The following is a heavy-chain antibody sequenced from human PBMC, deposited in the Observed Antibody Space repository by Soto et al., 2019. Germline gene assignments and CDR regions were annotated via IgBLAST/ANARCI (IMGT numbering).Heavy chain of an antibody. CDR3: ARGKVDSFDY. Sequence: QVQLVQSGAEVKKPGASVKVSCKASGYTFTSYDINWVRQATGQGLEWMGWKNPNSGNTGHAQKFXGXVXMXXNTSISTAYMELSSLRSEDTAVYYCARGKVDSFDYWGQGTLVTVSS. CDR2: KNPNSGNT. V-gene: IGHV1-8*01. D-gene: IGHD1-26*01. J-gene: IGHJ4*02. CDR1: GYTFTSYD.